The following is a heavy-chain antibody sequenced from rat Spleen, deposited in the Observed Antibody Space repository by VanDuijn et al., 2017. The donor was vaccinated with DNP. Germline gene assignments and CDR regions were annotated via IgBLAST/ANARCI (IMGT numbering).Heavy chain of an antibody. Sequence: EVQLQESGSGLVKPSQSLSLTCSVTGYYITSNYWGWIRKFPGNKMEYIGHISYSGSTNYNPSLKSPVSLTRDTSKNHFFLHLNSVTTEDTATYYCARLTRYFDYWGQGVMVTVSS. CDR2: ISYSGST. V-gene: IGHV3-1*01. CDR3: ARLTRYFDY. J-gene: IGHJ2*01. D-gene: IGHD1-7*01. CDR1: GYYITSNY.